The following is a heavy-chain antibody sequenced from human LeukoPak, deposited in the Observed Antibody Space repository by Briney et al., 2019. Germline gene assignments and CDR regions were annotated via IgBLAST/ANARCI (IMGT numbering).Heavy chain of an antibody. CDR1: GGSISSSSYY. V-gene: IGHV4-39*07. CDR3: AREIQLNDAFDI. D-gene: IGHD1-1*01. J-gene: IGHJ3*02. Sequence: SKTLSLTCSVSGGSISSSSYYWGWIRQPPGKGLEWIGSIYYSGSTYYNPSLKSRVTISVDTSKNQFSLKLSSVTAADTAVYYCAREIQLNDAFDIWGQGTMVTVSS. CDR2: IYYSGST.